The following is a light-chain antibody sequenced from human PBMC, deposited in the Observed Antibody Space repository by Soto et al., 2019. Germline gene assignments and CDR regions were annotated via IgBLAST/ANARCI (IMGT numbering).Light chain of an antibody. Sequence: AVLAQEPSLTVSPGGPVALTCGSSTGAVTSGHYPYWFQQKPGQAPRTLIYDTSNKHSWTPARFSGSLLGGKAALTLSGAQPEDEAEYYCLLSCRGARTVFGTGTKATVL. V-gene: IGLV7-46*01. CDR2: DTS. CDR3: LLSCRGARTV. CDR1: TGAVTSGHY. J-gene: IGLJ1*01.